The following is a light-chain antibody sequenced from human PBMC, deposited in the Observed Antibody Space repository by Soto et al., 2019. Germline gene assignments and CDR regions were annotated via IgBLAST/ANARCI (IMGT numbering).Light chain of an antibody. J-gene: IGKJ3*01. CDR3: QQSYSTART. V-gene: IGKV1-39*01. Sequence: DIQMTQSPSSLSASVGDRVTITCRASQSISSYLNWYQQKPGKAPKLLIYAASRMQSGVPSRFSGGGSGTDFTLTISSLQPEDFVTYYCQQSYSTARTFGPGTKVDIK. CDR2: AAS. CDR1: QSISSY.